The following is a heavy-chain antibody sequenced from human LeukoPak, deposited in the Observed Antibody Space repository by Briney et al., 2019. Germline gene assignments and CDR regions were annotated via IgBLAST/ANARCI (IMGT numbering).Heavy chain of an antibody. CDR2: MSRDGTTT. J-gene: IGHJ4*02. D-gene: IGHD5-12*01. CDR3: ARGVGGFDDY. Sequence: GGSLRLSCAASGFTFSSYWMHWVRQAPGKGLVWVSRMSRDGTTTTYADSVKGRFTISRDNAKNTLYLQMDSLRAEDTAVYYCARGVGGFDDYGGRETRVTVSS. V-gene: IGHV3-74*01. CDR1: GFTFSSYW.